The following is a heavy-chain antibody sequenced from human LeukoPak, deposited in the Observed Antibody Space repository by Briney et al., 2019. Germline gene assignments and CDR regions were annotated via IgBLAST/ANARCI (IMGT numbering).Heavy chain of an antibody. CDR1: GGSVSSTSYY. D-gene: IGHD7-27*01. V-gene: IGHV4-61*01. Sequence: SETLSLTCTVSGGSVSSTSYYWSWIRQPPGKGLEWIGYIFYSGSTNYNPSLKSRVTISVDTSKNQFSLKLSSVTAADTAVYYCAREELTGFDFDYWGQGTLVTVSS. CDR2: IFYSGST. CDR3: AREELTGFDFDY. J-gene: IGHJ4*02.